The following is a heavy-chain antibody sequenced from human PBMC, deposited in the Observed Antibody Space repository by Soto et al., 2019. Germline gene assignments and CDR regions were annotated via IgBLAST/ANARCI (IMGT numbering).Heavy chain of an antibody. Sequence: QVQLVESGGGVVQPGRSLRLSCAASGFTFRSYGIHWVRQTPGKGLEWVAVVWYDGSKEYYADSVKGRFTISKDNSRNTVYLQMNGLRAEDSAVYFCARAGDKNGRYSQFDYWGQGTLVTVSS. D-gene: IGHD7-27*01. J-gene: IGHJ4*02. V-gene: IGHV3-33*01. CDR1: GFTFRSYG. CDR2: VWYDGSKE. CDR3: ARAGDKNGRYSQFDY.